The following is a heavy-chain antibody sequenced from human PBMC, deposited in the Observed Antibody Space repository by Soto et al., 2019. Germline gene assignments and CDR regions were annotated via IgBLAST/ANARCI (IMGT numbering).Heavy chain of an antibody. CDR2: INHIGES. D-gene: IGHD3-10*01. J-gene: IGHJ4*02. V-gene: IGHV4-34*01. Sequence: QVHLQQWGTGLLKPSETLSLTCAVYGGSLTDYWWTWIRQTPGKGLEWIGGINHIGESNHNPSLKSRVTISLDTSQNQFSLKLTSVTVADTAVYYCARDFGAGAHFDHWGQGSLVTVSS. CDR1: GGSLTDYW. CDR3: ARDFGAGAHFDH.